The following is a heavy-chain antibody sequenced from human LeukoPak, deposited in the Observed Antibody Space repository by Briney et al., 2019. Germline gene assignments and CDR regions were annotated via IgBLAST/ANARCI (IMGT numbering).Heavy chain of an antibody. D-gene: IGHD6-19*01. Sequence: SETLSLTCTVSGGSISSYYWSWIRQPAGKGLEWIGRIYTSGSTNYNPSLKSRVTMSVDTSKNQFSLKLSSVTAADTAVYYCARGTAVAGYYYYYYMDVWGKGTTVTFSS. J-gene: IGHJ6*03. CDR1: GGSISSYY. CDR2: IYTSGST. CDR3: ARGTAVAGYYYYYYMDV. V-gene: IGHV4-4*07.